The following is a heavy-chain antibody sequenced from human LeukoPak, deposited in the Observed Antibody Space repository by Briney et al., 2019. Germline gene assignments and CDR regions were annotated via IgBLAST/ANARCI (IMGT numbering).Heavy chain of an antibody. Sequence: SETLSLTCTVSGGSISSYYWSWIRQPPGKGLEWIGYIYSSGSTNYGPSLKSRVTISVDTSKNQFSLKLYSVTAADTAVYYCARRYSGYGNAFDIWGQGTMVTVSS. CDR2: IYSSGST. V-gene: IGHV4-59*08. D-gene: IGHD5-12*01. J-gene: IGHJ3*02. CDR1: GGSISSYY. CDR3: ARRYSGYGNAFDI.